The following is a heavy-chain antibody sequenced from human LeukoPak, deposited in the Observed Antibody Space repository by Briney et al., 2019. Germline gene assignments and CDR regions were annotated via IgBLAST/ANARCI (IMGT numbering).Heavy chain of an antibody. V-gene: IGHV3-43*01. CDR3: AKDKPPGFDY. CDR2: ISWDGGST. Sequence: GGSLRLSCAASGFTFDDYSMHWVRQAPGKGLEWVSLISWDGGSTYYADSVKGRFTISRDNSKNSLYLQMNSLRTEDTALYYCAKDKPPGFDYWGQGTLVTVSS. CDR1: GFTFDDYS. J-gene: IGHJ4*02.